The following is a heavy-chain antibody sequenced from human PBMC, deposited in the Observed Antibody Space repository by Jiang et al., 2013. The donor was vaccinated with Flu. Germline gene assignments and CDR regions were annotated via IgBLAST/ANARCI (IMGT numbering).Heavy chain of an antibody. CDR2: IIPIFGTA. J-gene: IGHJ5*02. V-gene: IGHV1-69*01. Sequence: GAEVKKPGSSVKVSCKASGGTFSSYAISWVRQAPGQGLEWMGGIIPIFGTANYAQKFQGRVTITADESTSTAYMELSSLRSEDTAVYYCAREGQGWGGARVLSWFDPWGQGTLVTVSS. D-gene: IGHD1-26*01. CDR3: AREGQGWGGARVLSWFDP. CDR1: GGTFSSYA.